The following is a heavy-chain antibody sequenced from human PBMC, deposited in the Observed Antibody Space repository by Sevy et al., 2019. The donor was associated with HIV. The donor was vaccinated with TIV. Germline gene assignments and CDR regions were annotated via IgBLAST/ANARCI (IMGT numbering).Heavy chain of an antibody. J-gene: IGHJ6*03. D-gene: IGHD3-16*01. CDR3: TTGYVPRYYYYYMDV. CDR2: IKSKSDGGTT. CDR1: GFTFSNAW. V-gene: IGHV3-15*01. Sequence: GGSQRLSCAASGFTFSNAWMSWVRQAPGKGLEWVGRIKSKSDGGTTDYAAPVKGRFTISRDDSKNTLYLQMNSLKTEDTAVYYCTTGYVPRYYYYYMDVWGKGTTVTVSS.